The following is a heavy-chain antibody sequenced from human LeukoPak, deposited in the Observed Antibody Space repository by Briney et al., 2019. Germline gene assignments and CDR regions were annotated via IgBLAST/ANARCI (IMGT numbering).Heavy chain of an antibody. CDR3: ARNRDGYNSFDC. Sequence: SETLSLTCTVSGGSINNGGYYWSWIRQQPGRGLEWIGYIYYSGSSYYNPSLRSRVTISVDTSKTHFSLKLSSVTAADTAVYYCARNRDGYNSFDCWGQATPVT. CDR1: GGSINNGGYY. D-gene: IGHD5-24*01. CDR2: IYYSGSS. J-gene: IGHJ4*02. V-gene: IGHV4-31*03.